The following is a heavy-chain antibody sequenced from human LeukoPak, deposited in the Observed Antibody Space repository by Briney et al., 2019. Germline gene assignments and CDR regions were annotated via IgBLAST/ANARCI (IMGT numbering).Heavy chain of an antibody. D-gene: IGHD3-10*01. V-gene: IGHV1-18*01. CDR3: ARELNARGGAYDI. J-gene: IGHJ3*02. CDR2: TSVHSGNP. CDR1: GYSFRKYD. Sequence: APVKVSCKPSGYSFRKYDISSVRQAAGHRLEWRGWTSVHSGNPKYAQKFQGRVTMTTDTSTSTHHLELRSLRSDDTAVYYCARELNARGGAYDIWGQGTMVAVSS.